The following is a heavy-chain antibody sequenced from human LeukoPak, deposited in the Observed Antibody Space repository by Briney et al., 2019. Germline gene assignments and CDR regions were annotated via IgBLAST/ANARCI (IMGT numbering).Heavy chain of an antibody. CDR2: IYYSGIT. CDR3: ARHLPAYDILTGYYPMDFDY. CDR1: GGSISSSSYY. Sequence: KPSETLSLTCTVSGGSISSSSYYWGWIRQPPGKGLEWIGRIYYSGITYYNPSVKSRLTISVETSNPQCCLELHSVTAADTAVYYCARHLPAYDILTGYYPMDFDYWGQGTLVTVSS. V-gene: IGHV4-39*01. J-gene: IGHJ4*02. D-gene: IGHD3-9*01.